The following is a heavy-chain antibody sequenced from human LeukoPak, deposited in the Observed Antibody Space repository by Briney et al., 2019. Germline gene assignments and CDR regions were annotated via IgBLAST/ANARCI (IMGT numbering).Heavy chain of an antibody. J-gene: IGHJ4*02. Sequence: SETLSLTCTVSGGSISSYYWSWIRQPPGKGLEWIGYIYYSGSTNYNPSLKSRVTISVATSKNQFSLKLSSVTAADTAVYYCARAYYDYVWGRWGQGPLVTVS. D-gene: IGHD3-16*01. CDR1: GGSISSYY. CDR3: ARAYYDYVWGR. CDR2: IYYSGST. V-gene: IGHV4-59*01.